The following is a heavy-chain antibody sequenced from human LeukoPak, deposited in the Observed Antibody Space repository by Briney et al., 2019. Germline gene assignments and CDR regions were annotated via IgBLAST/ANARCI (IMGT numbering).Heavy chain of an antibody. CDR3: ARLRSITMVRGVRFNWFDP. CDR2: IYYSGST. Sequence: SETLSLTCTVSGGSISSYYWSWIRQPPGKGLEWIGYIYYSGSTNYNPSLKSRVTISVDTSKNQFSLKLSSVTAADTAVYYCARLRSITMVRGVRFNWFDPWGQGTLVTVSS. V-gene: IGHV4-59*08. CDR1: GGSISSYY. J-gene: IGHJ5*02. D-gene: IGHD3-10*01.